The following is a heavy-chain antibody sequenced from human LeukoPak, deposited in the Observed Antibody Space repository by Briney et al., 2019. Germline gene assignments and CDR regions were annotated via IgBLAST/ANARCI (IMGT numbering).Heavy chain of an antibody. V-gene: IGHV3-66*01. CDR3: ARGATVTTDYFDY. Sequence: GGSLRLSCAASGFTFSSYAMSWVRQAPGKGLEWVSVIYSGGSTYYADSVKGRFTISRDNSKNTLYLQMNSLRAEDTAVYYCARGATVTTDYFDYWGQGTLVTVSS. D-gene: IGHD4-11*01. CDR1: GFTFSSYA. J-gene: IGHJ4*02. CDR2: IYSGGST.